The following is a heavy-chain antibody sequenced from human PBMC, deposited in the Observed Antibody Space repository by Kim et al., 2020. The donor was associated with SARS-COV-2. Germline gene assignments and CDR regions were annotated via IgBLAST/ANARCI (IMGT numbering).Heavy chain of an antibody. Sequence: KSYAKKFQGRVTMTRDTSTSTGYMELSSLRSEDTAVYYCARGDGGYGVDYWGQGTLVTVSS. CDR2: K. D-gene: IGHD5-12*01. J-gene: IGHJ4*02. CDR3: ARGDGGYGVDY. V-gene: IGHV1-46*01.